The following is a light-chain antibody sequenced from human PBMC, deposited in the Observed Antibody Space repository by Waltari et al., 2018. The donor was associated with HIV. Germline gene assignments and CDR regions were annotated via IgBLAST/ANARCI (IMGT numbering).Light chain of an antibody. Sequence: FMLTQPPSMSEYPRGTVAISCSPSSSGITTNSLQWYQQPPASGPTTAFSEDNQRPSAGPDRFSACSDSSSNAASLTTSGLRYDDEADYYCQYYYTSNHVVFGGGTKLTVL. J-gene: IGLJ2*01. CDR3: QYYYTSNHVV. CDR2: EDN. V-gene: IGLV6-57*04. CDR1: SSGITTNS.